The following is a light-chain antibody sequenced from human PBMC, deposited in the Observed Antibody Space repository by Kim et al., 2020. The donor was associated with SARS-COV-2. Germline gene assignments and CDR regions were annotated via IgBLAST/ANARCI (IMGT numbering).Light chain of an antibody. CDR1: SSNIGSNT. Sequence: QSVLTQPPSASGTPGQRVTISCSGSSSNIGSNTVNWYQQLPGTAPKLLIYSNNQRPSGVPDRFSGSKSGTSASLAISGLQPEDEADYYCAAWDDSLNGRVFGGGTQVTVL. J-gene: IGLJ3*02. CDR2: SNN. V-gene: IGLV1-44*01. CDR3: AAWDDSLNGRV.